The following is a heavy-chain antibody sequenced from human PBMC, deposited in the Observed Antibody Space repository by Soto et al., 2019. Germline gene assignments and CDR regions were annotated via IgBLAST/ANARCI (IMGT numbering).Heavy chain of an antibody. CDR2: IYYSGST. CDR1: GASISSGDYY. Sequence: PSETLSLTCTVSGASISSGDYYWSWIRQPPGKGLEWIGYIYYSGSTYYNPSLKSRVTISVDTSKNQFSLKLSSVTAADTAVYYCARYCSGGSCYEGRSSLFDYWGQGTLVTVSS. V-gene: IGHV4-30-4*01. CDR3: ARYCSGGSCYEGRSSLFDY. J-gene: IGHJ4*02. D-gene: IGHD2-15*01.